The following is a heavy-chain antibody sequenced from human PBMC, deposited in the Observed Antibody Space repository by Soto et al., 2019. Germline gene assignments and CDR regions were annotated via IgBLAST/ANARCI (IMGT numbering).Heavy chain of an antibody. CDR1: GGSISSYY. CDR2: IYYSGST. J-gene: IGHJ4*02. V-gene: IGHV4-59*01. D-gene: IGHD2-2*01. CDR3: ARARGYQLPFDY. Sequence: SETLSLTCTVSGGSISSYYWSWIRQPPGKGLEWIGYIYYSGSTNYNPSLKSRVTTSVDTSKNQFSLKLSSVTAADTAVYYCARARGYQLPFDYWGQGTLVTVSS.